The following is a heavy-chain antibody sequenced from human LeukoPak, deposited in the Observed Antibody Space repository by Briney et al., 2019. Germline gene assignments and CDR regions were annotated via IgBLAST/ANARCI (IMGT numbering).Heavy chain of an antibody. CDR3: ARVRAVGAPLDAFDI. D-gene: IGHD1-26*01. Sequence: GGSLRLSCVASGFIFSDYSMHWVRQAPGKGLEWVSLINWDGTKVHYADSVKGRFTISRDNAKNSLYLQMNSLRAEDTAVYYCARVRAVGAPLDAFDIWGQGTMVTVSS. CDR1: GFIFSDYS. V-gene: IGHV3-43*01. J-gene: IGHJ3*02. CDR2: INWDGTKV.